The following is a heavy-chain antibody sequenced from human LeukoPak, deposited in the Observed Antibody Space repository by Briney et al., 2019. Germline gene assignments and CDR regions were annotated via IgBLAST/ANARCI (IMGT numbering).Heavy chain of an antibody. J-gene: IGHJ4*02. V-gene: IGHV1-69*04. Sequence: SVKVSCKASGGTFSSYAFSWVRQAPGQGLEWMGRIVPIFSEANYAQKFQGRVTLTADKSTTTAYMEVTSLRSEDTAVYFCARTAGTGAFDYWGQGTLVTVSS. CDR3: ARTAGTGAFDY. CDR1: GGTFSSYA. CDR2: IVPIFSEA. D-gene: IGHD6-13*01.